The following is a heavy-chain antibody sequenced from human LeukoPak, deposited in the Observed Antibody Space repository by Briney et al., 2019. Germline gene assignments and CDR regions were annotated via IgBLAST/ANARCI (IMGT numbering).Heavy chain of an antibody. Sequence: PSETLSLTCTVSGGSISSYYWSWIRQPPGRGREWSGYIYYSGSTNYNPSLKSRVTISVDTSKNQFSLKLSSVTAADTAVYYCARHGAGTTWFDYWGQGTLVTVSS. D-gene: IGHD1-7*01. J-gene: IGHJ4*02. V-gene: IGHV4-59*08. CDR3: ARHGAGTTWFDY. CDR1: GGSISSYY. CDR2: IYYSGST.